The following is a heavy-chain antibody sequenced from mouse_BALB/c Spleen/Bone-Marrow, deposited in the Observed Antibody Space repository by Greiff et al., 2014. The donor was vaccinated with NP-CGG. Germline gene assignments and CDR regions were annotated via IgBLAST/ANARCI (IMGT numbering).Heavy chain of an antibody. V-gene: IGHV1S81*02. J-gene: IGHJ2*01. CDR3: ARMITTRGFDY. Sequence: VKLQESGAELLKPGTSVKLSCKASGYTFTRYWMHWVKQRPGQGLEWIGELNPSNGHTNYNGKFKNKATVTVDKSSSTAYMQLSSLTSEDSAVYYCARMITTRGFDYWGQGTTLIVSS. D-gene: IGHD2-4*01. CDR1: GYTFTRYW. CDR2: LNPSNGHT.